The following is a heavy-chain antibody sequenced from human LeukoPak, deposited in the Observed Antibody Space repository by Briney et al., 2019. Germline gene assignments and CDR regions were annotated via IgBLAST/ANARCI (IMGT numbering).Heavy chain of an antibody. CDR2: INPNNGGT. CDR3: ARGRGSSTWGYYYYYMDV. Sequence: PGASVKVSCKASGYTFPDYYIHWVRQAPGQGLEWMGRINPNNGGTYYEQRFQGRVTMTSDTPASTAYMEPSRLRSDDAAVYYCARGRGSSTWGYYYYYMDVWGKGTTVTVSS. V-gene: IGHV1-2*02. D-gene: IGHD6-13*01. CDR1: GYTFPDYY. J-gene: IGHJ6*03.